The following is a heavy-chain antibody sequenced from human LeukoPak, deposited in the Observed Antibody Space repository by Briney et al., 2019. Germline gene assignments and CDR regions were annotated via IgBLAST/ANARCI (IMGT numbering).Heavy chain of an antibody. CDR1: GYTFTDSY. V-gene: IGHV1-2*02. CDR3: ARYRGGNSFDF. CDR2: INPNSDT. J-gene: IGHJ4*02. D-gene: IGHD4-23*01. Sequence: ASVKVSCKASGYTFTDSYMHWMRQAPGQGLEWMGWINPNSDTNYAQKFQGRVTMTRDTSISTADMELNSLTSDDTGVYYCARYRGGNSFDFWGQGTLVTVSS.